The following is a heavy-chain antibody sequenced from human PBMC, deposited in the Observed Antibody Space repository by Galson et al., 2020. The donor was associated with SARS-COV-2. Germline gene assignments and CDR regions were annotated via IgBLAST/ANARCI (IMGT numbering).Heavy chain of an antibody. CDR2: IGTAGDP. Sequence: GGSLRLSCAASGFTFSSYDMHWVRQATGKGLEWVSAIGTAGDPYYPGSVKGRFTISRENAKNSLYLQMNSLRAGDTAVYYCARGYCSSTSCRIINYMDVWGKGTTVTVSS. CDR3: ARGYCSSTSCRIINYMDV. V-gene: IGHV3-13*05. D-gene: IGHD2-2*01. J-gene: IGHJ6*03. CDR1: GFTFSSYD.